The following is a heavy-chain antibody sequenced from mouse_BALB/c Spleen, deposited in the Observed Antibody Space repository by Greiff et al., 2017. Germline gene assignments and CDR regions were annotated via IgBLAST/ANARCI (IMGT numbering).Heavy chain of an antibody. CDR3: ARQRFYYGSSLFDY. V-gene: IGHV5-12-1*01. CDR2: ISSGGGST. Sequence: EVQLVESGGGLVKPGGSLKLSCAASGFAFSSYDMSWVRQTPEKRLEWVAYISSGGGSTYYPDTVKGRFTISRDNAKNTLYLQMSSLKSEDTAMYYCARQRFYYGSSLFDYWGQGTTLTVSS. D-gene: IGHD1-1*01. CDR1: GFAFSSYD. J-gene: IGHJ2*01.